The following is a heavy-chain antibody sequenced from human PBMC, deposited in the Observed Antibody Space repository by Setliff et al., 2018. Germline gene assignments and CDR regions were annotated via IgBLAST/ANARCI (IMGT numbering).Heavy chain of an antibody. J-gene: IGHJ6*02. D-gene: IGHD2-21*02. CDR2: ISKDDTKK. Sequence: GGSLRLSCAASGFTFSPYIIHWVRQAPGKGLEWVALISKDDTKKYLADSVKGQFTISRDNSKNTLYLQMNSLRAEDTAVYYCAKVEVTAGYGMDVWGQGTTVTVSS. CDR1: GFTFSPYI. V-gene: IGHV3-30*18. CDR3: AKVEVTAGYGMDV.